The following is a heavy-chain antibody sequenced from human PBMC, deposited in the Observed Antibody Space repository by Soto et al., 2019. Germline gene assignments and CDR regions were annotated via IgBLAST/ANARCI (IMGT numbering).Heavy chain of an antibody. J-gene: IGHJ4*02. CDR1: GFTFSDYA. CDR3: AKGGRQWLVTSDFNY. D-gene: IGHD6-19*01. Sequence: VQLVESGGGVVQPGRSLRLSCAASGFTFSDYAMHWVRQAPGKGLEWVAVVSHDGRNTHYADSVKGRFTISRDSSKNTVLLEMTSLRAEDTAVYYCAKGGRQWLVTSDFNYWGQGALVTVSS. CDR2: VSHDGRNT. V-gene: IGHV3-30*18.